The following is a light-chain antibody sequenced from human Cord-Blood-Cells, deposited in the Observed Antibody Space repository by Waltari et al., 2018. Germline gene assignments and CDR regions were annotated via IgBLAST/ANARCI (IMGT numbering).Light chain of an antibody. Sequence: EIVMTQSPATLSVSPGERATLSCRASQSVSSSYLAWSQQKPGQAPRLLIYGASSRATGIPDRFSGSGSGTDFTLTISRLEPEDFAVYYCQQYGSSPYTFGQGTKLEIK. CDR2: GAS. CDR1: QSVSSSY. J-gene: IGKJ2*01. CDR3: QQYGSSPYT. V-gene: IGKV3-20*01.